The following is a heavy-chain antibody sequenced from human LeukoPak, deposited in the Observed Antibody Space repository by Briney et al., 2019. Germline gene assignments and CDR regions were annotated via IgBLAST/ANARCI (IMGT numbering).Heavy chain of an antibody. Sequence: SETLSLTCTVSGGSISSSSYYWGWIRQPPGKGLEWIGSIYYSGSTYYNPSLKSRVTISVDPSKNQFSLKLSSVTAADTAVYYCARRLYYYGSGSNNWFDPWGQGTLVTVSS. CDR1: GGSISSSSYY. CDR2: IYYSGST. V-gene: IGHV4-39*01. D-gene: IGHD3-10*01. J-gene: IGHJ5*02. CDR3: ARRLYYYGSGSNNWFDP.